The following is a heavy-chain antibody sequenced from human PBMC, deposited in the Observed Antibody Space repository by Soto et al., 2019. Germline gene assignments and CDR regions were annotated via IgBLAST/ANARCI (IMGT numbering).Heavy chain of an antibody. J-gene: IGHJ4*02. Sequence: GWSLRLSCAASGFTFSSYAMTWVRQAPGKGLEWVSAISGSGGSTYYADSVKGRFTISRDNSKNTLYLQMNSLRADDTAVYYCARGDGYDPYSYFDYWGQGILVTVSS. V-gene: IGHV3-23*01. D-gene: IGHD5-12*01. CDR2: ISGSGGST. CDR1: GFTFSSYA. CDR3: ARGDGYDPYSYFDY.